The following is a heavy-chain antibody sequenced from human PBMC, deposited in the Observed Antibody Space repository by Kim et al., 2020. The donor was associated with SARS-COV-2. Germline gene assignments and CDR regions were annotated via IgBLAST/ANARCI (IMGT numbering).Heavy chain of an antibody. CDR3: ARYTYYVFWSGSSSSPHFDY. D-gene: IGHD3-3*01. J-gene: IGHJ4*01. V-gene: IGHV3-7*03. CDR2: IKQDGSEK. Sequence: GGSLRLYCAASGFTFSSYWMSWVRQAPGKGLEWVANIKQDGSEKYYVDSVKGRFTISRENAKNSLYLQMNSLRAEDTAVYYCARYTYYVFWSGSSSSPHFDYWGQGTLVTVSS. CDR1: GFTFSSYW.